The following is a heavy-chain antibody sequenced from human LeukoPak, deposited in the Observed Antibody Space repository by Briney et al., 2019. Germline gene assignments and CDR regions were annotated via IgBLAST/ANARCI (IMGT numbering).Heavy chain of an antibody. Sequence: GGSLRLSCAASGFMFSSYAMGWVRQAPGKGLEWVSVVSGNVGSTYYADSVKGRFTISRDNSKNTLYLQMNSLRAEDTAVYYCAKALGTPVGYYYYGMDVWGQGTTVTVSS. CDR2: VSGNVGST. J-gene: IGHJ6*02. CDR3: AKALGTPVGYYYYGMDV. V-gene: IGHV3-23*01. D-gene: IGHD1-26*01. CDR1: GFMFSSYA.